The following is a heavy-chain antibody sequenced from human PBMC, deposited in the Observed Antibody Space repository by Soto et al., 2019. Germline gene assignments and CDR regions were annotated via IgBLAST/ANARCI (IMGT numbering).Heavy chain of an antibody. Sequence: EVQLVESGGGLVQPGGSQRLSCAASGFTFSSYWMSWVRQAPGKGLEWVANIKQDGSEKYYVDSVKGRFTISRDNAKNSLYLQMNSLRAEDTAVYYCARGRREGRMDVWGKGTTVTVSS. CDR3: ARGRREGRMDV. V-gene: IGHV3-7*01. CDR1: GFTFSSYW. J-gene: IGHJ6*04. CDR2: IKQDGSEK.